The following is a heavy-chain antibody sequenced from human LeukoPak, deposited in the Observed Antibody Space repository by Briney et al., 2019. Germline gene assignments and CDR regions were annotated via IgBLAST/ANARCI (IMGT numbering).Heavy chain of an antibody. J-gene: IGHJ4*02. CDR3: ATLVSTRYYFDY. CDR2: IHYSGST. CDR1: GGSISSSSYY. D-gene: IGHD5/OR15-5a*01. V-gene: IGHV4-39*01. Sequence: SETLSLTCTVSGGSISSSSYYWGWIRQPPGKGLEWIGNIHYSGSTYYNPSLKSRVTISVDTSKNQFSLRLTSVTAADTAVYFCATLVSTRYYFDYWGQGTLVTVSS.